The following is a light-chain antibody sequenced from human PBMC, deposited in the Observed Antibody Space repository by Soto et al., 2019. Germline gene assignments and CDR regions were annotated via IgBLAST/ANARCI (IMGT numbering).Light chain of an antibody. CDR1: QSVSSY. CDR2: HAS. CDR3: QQRSNRPPIT. V-gene: IGKV3-11*01. Sequence: EIVLTQSPATLSLSPGERATLSCRASQSVSSYLACYQQKPCQAPRLLIYHASNRATGIPARFSGSGSGTDLTLTIRSLEPKDFSVYYCQQRSNRPPITSGPATKVDIK. J-gene: IGKJ3*01.